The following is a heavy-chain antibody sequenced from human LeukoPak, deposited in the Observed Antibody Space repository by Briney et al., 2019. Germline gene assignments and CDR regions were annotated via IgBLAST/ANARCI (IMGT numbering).Heavy chain of an antibody. CDR3: ANLGRAEYFQH. CDR2: ISYDGSNK. CDR1: GFTFSSYG. Sequence: GGSLRLSCAASGFTFSSYGMHWVRQAPGKGLEWVAVISYDGSNKYYADSVKGRFTISRDNSKNTLYLQMNSLRAEDTAVYYRANLGRAEYFQHWGQGTLVTVSS. V-gene: IGHV3-30*18. J-gene: IGHJ1*01.